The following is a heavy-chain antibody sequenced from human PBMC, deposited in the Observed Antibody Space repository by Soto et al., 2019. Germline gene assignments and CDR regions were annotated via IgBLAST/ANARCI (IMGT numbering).Heavy chain of an antibody. Sequence: PGGSLRLSCAASGFTFSGYSMSWVRQAPGKGLEWVSSISSSSSYIYYADSVKGRFTISRDNAKNSLYLQMNSLRAEDTAVYYCARGGLYSSSSAVVYWGQGTLVTVSS. J-gene: IGHJ4*02. D-gene: IGHD6-6*01. CDR1: GFTFSGYS. CDR2: ISSSSSYI. CDR3: ARGGLYSSSSAVVY. V-gene: IGHV3-21*01.